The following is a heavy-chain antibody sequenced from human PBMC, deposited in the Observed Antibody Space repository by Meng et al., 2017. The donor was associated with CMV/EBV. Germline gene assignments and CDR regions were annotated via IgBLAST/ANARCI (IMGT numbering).Heavy chain of an antibody. CDR2: IYYSGST. J-gene: IGHJ6*02. V-gene: IGHV4-61*01. D-gene: IGHD3-3*01. CDR1: GGSVSSGSDY. CDR3: ARSMPYDFWSGYANYYYYGMDV. Sequence: GSLRLSCTVSGGSVSSGSDYWSWIRQPPGKGLEWIGYIYYSGSTNYNPSLKSRVTISVETSKNQFSLKLSSVTAADTAVYYCARSMPYDFWSGYANYYYYGMDVWGQGTTVTVSS.